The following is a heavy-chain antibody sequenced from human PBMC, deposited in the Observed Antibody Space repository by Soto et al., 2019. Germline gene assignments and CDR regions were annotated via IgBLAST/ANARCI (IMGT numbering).Heavy chain of an antibody. CDR2: ISGSGGST. D-gene: IGHD2-15*01. CDR3: AKRGSGSYFDY. J-gene: IGHJ4*02. V-gene: IGHV3-23*01. Sequence: EVQLLASGGGWVQPGGSLRLSCAASGFTFSSYAMNWVRQAPGKGLEWVSVISGSGGSTYYADSVKGRFSISRDSSKNTLYLQMNSLRAEDTAVYYCAKRGSGSYFDYWGQGTLVTVSS. CDR1: GFTFSSYA.